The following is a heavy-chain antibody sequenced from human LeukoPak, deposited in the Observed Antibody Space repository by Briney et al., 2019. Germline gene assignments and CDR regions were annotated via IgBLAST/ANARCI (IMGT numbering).Heavy chain of an antibody. CDR1: GGSITSSSYY. D-gene: IGHD5-24*01. V-gene: IGHV4-39*01. CDR2: IYYSGST. J-gene: IGHJ6*03. Sequence: SEALSLTCTVSGGSITSSSYYWGWIRQPPGKGLEWIGSIYYSGSTHYTPSLKSRVTISIDTSKNQFSLKLNSVTAADTAVYYCARGRRDGYTLYYMDVWGKGTRSPSP. CDR3: ARGRRDGYTLYYMDV.